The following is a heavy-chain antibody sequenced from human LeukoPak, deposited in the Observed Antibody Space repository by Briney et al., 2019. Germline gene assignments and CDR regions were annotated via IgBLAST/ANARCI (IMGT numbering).Heavy chain of an antibody. D-gene: IGHD6-19*01. CDR3: AKGSFDIAVAATVYFDY. J-gene: IGHJ4*02. Sequence: GRSLRLSCAASGFTFSSYAMHWVRQAPGKGLEWVSGLSWNSDNIDYADSVKGRFTISRDNAKNSLYLQMNSLRAEDTALYYCAKGSFDIAVAATVYFDYWGQGTLVTVSS. V-gene: IGHV3-9*01. CDR2: LSWNSDNI. CDR1: GFTFSSYA.